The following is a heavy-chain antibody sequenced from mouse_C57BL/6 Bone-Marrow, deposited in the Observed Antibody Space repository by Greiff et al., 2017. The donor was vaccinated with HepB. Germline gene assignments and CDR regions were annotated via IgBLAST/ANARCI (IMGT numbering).Heavy chain of an antibody. J-gene: IGHJ3*01. V-gene: IGHV1-64*01. Sequence: QVQLQQPGAELVKPGASVKLSCKASGYTFTSYWMHWVKQRPGQGLEWIGMIHPNSGSTNYNEKFKSKATLTVDKSSSTAYMQLSSLTSEDSAVYYCARSGVVDAWFAYWGQGTLVTVSA. D-gene: IGHD1-1*01. CDR3: ARSGVVDAWFAY. CDR2: IHPNSGST. CDR1: GYTFTSYW.